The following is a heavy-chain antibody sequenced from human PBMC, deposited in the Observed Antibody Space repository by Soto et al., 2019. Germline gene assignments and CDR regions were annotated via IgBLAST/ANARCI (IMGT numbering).Heavy chain of an antibody. J-gene: IGHJ4*02. V-gene: IGHV3-11*01. D-gene: IGHD3-22*01. CDR3: ARDYMGAYYSDTSGYYPFES. CDR1: GFTFSDHY. Sequence: PGGSLRLSCAASGFTFSDHYMSWIRQPPGKGLEWISYISATGRNEQYAHSVKGRFTISRDNAKNSLYLQMNSLRVEDTAFYYCARDYMGAYYSDTSGYYPFESWGQGTLVTVSS. CDR2: ISATGRNE.